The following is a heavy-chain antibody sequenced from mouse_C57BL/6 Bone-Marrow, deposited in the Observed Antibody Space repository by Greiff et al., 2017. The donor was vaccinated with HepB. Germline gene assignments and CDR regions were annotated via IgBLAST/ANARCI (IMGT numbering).Heavy chain of an antibody. D-gene: IGHD2-4*01. V-gene: IGHV1-7*01. CDR3: ARSRDYDRGAMDY. Sequence: QVQLKESGAELAKPGASVKLSCKASGYTFTSYWMHWVKQRPGQGLEWIGYINPSSGYTKYNQKFKDKATLTADKSSSTAYMQLSSLTYEDSAVYYCARSRDYDRGAMDYWGQGTSVTVSS. J-gene: IGHJ4*01. CDR2: INPSSGYT. CDR1: GYTFTSYW.